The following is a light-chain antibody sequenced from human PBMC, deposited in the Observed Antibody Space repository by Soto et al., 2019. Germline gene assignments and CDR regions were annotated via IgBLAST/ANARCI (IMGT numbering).Light chain of an antibody. CDR1: QTINSW. V-gene: IGKV1-6*01. CDR3: LQDYNYPRT. CDR2: LAS. J-gene: IGKJ1*01. Sequence: IQMTQSPSTLSASVGDRVTITCRASQTINSWLAWYQQKPGKASTLLIYLASTLQGGVPSRFSGSGFGTDFTLTISSLRPEDFATYYCLQDYNYPRTFGPGTKVDI.